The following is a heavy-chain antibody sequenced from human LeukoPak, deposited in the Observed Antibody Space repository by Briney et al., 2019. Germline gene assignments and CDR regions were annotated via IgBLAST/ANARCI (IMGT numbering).Heavy chain of an antibody. CDR1: GFTFSSYE. J-gene: IGHJ6*03. V-gene: IGHV3-48*03. CDR2: ISSSGSTI. D-gene: IGHD3-22*01. CDR3: ARHATVHTTYYYDSSGYPPPYYMDV. Sequence: GGSLRLSCAASGFTFSSYEMNWVRQAPGKGLEWVSYISSSGSTIYYADSVKGRFTISRDNAKNSLYLQMNSLRAEDTAVYYCARHATVHTTYYYDSSGYPPPYYMDVWGKGTTVTVSS.